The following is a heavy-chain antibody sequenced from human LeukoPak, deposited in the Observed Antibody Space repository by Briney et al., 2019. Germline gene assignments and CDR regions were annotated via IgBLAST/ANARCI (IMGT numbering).Heavy chain of an antibody. J-gene: IGHJ3*02. CDR3: AADDSYCSGGSCYFRTFDI. D-gene: IGHD2-15*01. Sequence: GTSVKVSCKASVFTFTSSAMQWVRQARGQRLEWIGWIVVGSGNTNYAQKFQERVTITRDMSTSTAYMELSSLSSEDTAVYYCAADDSYCSGGSCYFRTFDIWGQGTMVTVSS. V-gene: IGHV1-58*02. CDR1: VFTFTSSA. CDR2: IVVGSGNT.